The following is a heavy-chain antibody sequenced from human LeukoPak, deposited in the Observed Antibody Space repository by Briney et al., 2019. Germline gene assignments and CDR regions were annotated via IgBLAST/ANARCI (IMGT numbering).Heavy chain of an antibody. J-gene: IGHJ4*02. CDR3: AARYSGYEIDY. V-gene: IGHV1-58*01. D-gene: IGHD5-12*01. CDR1: GFTFTSSA. Sequence: TSVKVSCKASGFTFTSSAVQWVRQARGQRLEWIGWIVVGSGNTNYAQKFQERVTITRDMSTSTAYMELSSLRSEDTAVYYRAARYSGYEIDYWGQGTLVTVSS. CDR2: IVVGSGNT.